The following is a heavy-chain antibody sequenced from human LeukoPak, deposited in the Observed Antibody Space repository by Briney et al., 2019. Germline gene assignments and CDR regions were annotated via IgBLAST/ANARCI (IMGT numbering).Heavy chain of an antibody. J-gene: IGHJ6*03. Sequence: PGGSLRLSCAASECTFSSYAMTWVRQAPGKGLEWVSGISSGGGTTDYAASVKGRFTISRDNSKKTVYLQMNSLGAEDTAVYYCAKDSSGWSHIYMDVWGKGTTVTVSS. V-gene: IGHV3-23*01. CDR2: ISSGGGTT. D-gene: IGHD6-19*01. CDR3: AKDSSGWSHIYMDV. CDR1: ECTFSSYA.